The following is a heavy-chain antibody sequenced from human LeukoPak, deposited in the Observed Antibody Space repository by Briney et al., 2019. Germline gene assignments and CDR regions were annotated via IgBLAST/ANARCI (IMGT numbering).Heavy chain of an antibody. Sequence: TSETLSLTCTVSGGSISSYYWSWIRQPPGKGLEWIGYIYYSGSTNYNPSLKSRVTISVDTSKNQFSLKLSSVTAADTAVYYCARDWVSHCGGDCYVGGWFDPWGQGTLVTVSS. CDR2: IYYSGST. V-gene: IGHV4-59*01. J-gene: IGHJ5*02. CDR3: ARDWVSHCGGDCYVGGWFDP. CDR1: GGSISSYY. D-gene: IGHD2-21*02.